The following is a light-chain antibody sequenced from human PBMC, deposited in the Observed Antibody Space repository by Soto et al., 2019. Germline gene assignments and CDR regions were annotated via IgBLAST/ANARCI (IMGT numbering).Light chain of an antibody. CDR2: DVS. CDR3: CSYASAYNFWV. V-gene: IGLV2-11*01. Sequence: QSALTQPRSGSGSPGQSVTISCTGTNSDVGGYNYVSWYQQHPGKAPKVMIYDVSRRPSGVPDRFSGSKSGNTASLTISGLQAEDEADYYCCSYASAYNFWVFGGGTKVTVL. J-gene: IGLJ3*02. CDR1: NSDVGGYNY.